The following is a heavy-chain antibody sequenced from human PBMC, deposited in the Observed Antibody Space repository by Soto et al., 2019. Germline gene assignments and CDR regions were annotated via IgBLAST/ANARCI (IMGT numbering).Heavy chain of an antibody. CDR3: ARGGGDILTGYPVLGLYGMDV. Sequence: ASVKVSCKASGGTFSSYAISWVRQAPGQGLEWMGGIIPIFGTANYAQKFQGRVTITADESTSTAYMELSSLRSEDTAVYYCARGGGDILTGYPVLGLYGMDVWGQGTTVTVSS. D-gene: IGHD3-9*01. J-gene: IGHJ6*02. V-gene: IGHV1-69*13. CDR1: GGTFSSYA. CDR2: IIPIFGTA.